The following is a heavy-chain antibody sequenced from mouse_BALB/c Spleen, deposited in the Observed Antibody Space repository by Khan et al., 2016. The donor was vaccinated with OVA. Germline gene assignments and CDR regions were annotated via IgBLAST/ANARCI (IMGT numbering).Heavy chain of an antibody. V-gene: IGHV1-7*01. CDR3: AASILVYYSMDY. J-gene: IGHJ4*01. Sequence: QVRLQQSGAELAKPGASVKMSCKASGYTFTSYWMHWVKQRPGQGLEWIGYINPSTGYTEYTQKFKDKATLTTDKSSSTAYMQLSSLTSEDSAVYYCAASILVYYSMDYWGQGTSVTVSS. CDR2: INPSTGYT. D-gene: IGHD6-1*01. CDR1: GYTFTSYW.